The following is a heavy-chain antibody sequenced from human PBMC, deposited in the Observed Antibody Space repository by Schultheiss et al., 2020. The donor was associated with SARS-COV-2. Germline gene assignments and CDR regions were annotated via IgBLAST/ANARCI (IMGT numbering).Heavy chain of an antibody. D-gene: IGHD2-15*01. J-gene: IGHJ5*02. CDR1: GGTFSSYA. CDR3: ARERNGWSGGCCPNWLDP. V-gene: IGHV1-69*05. CDR2: IIPIFGTA. Sequence: SVKVSCKASGGTFSSYAISWVRQAPGQGLEWMGGIIPIFGTANYARKFQGRVTITRDTSTSTAYMELSSLRSEDTAVYYCARERNGWSGGCCPNWLDPWGQGTLVTVSS.